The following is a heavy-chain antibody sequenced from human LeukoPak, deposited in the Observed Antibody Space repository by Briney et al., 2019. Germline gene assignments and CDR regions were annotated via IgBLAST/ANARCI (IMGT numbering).Heavy chain of an antibody. CDR2: ISGSGGST. J-gene: IGHJ6*02. Sequence: PGGSLRLSCAASGFTFSSYAMSWVRQAPGKGLEWVSAISGSGGSTYYADSVKGRFTISRDNSKNTLYLQMNSLRAEDTAVYYCARVKVGYYDGDRTPYYYGMDVWGQGTTVTVSS. CDR1: GFTFSSYA. D-gene: IGHD3-22*01. V-gene: IGHV3-23*01. CDR3: ARVKVGYYDGDRTPYYYGMDV.